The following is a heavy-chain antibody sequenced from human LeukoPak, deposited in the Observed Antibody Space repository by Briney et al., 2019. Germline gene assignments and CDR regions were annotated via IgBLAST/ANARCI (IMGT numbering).Heavy chain of an antibody. Sequence: GGSLRLSCAASGFNFIDYSMNWVHQAPGKGLEWISYIGISSGNTKYADSVKGRFTISRDKARNSLYMQMNSLRVEDTAMYYCARDHRYAFDNWGHGTLVTVSS. CDR1: GFNFIDYS. CDR2: IGISSGNT. V-gene: IGHV3-48*01. CDR3: ARDHRYAFDN. J-gene: IGHJ4*01. D-gene: IGHD5-12*01.